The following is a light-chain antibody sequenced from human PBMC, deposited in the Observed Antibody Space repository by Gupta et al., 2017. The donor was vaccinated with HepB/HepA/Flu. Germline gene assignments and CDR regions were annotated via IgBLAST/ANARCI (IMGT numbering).Light chain of an antibody. CDR2: KVS. Sequence: DIQMTQSPSTLYASVGDIVTITCRASHIINNWLAWYQQKPGKAPSLLIYKVSSLKSGVPSRFSGSGSGTDFTLTISSLQPDDFATYYCQQYNSYWTFGQGTKVEIK. CDR1: HIINNW. V-gene: IGKV1-5*03. CDR3: QQYNSYWT. J-gene: IGKJ1*01.